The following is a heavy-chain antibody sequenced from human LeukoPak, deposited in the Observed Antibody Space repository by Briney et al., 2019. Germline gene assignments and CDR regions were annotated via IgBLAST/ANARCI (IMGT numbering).Heavy chain of an antibody. Sequence: SETLTLTCTVSGGSISSYYWSWIRQPPGKGLEWIGYIYYSGSTNYNPSLKSRVTISVDTSKNQFSLKLSSVTAADSAVYYCARESGREYYDSSIDYWGQGTLVTVSS. CDR2: IYYSGST. V-gene: IGHV4-59*01. D-gene: IGHD3-22*01. J-gene: IGHJ4*02. CDR3: ARESGREYYDSSIDY. CDR1: GGSISSYY.